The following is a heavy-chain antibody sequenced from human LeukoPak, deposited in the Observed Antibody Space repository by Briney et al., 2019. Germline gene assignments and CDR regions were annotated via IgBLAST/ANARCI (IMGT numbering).Heavy chain of an antibody. D-gene: IGHD1-7*01. CDR3: AREDWNYRFDP. CDR1: GFTFSSYW. V-gene: IGHV3-7*01. CDR2: IKQDGSEK. Sequence: GGSLRLSCAASGFTFSSYWMSWVRQAPGKGLEWVANIKQDGSEKYYVDSVKGRFTNSRDNAKNSLYLQMNSLRAEDTAVYYCAREDWNYRFDPWGQGTLVTVSS. J-gene: IGHJ5*02.